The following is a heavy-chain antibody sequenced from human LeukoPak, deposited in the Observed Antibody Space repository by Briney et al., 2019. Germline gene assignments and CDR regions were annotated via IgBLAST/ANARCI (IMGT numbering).Heavy chain of an antibody. CDR2: ISYDGSNK. J-gene: IGHJ5*02. V-gene: IGHV3-30*01. Sequence: GGSLRRSCAASGFTFSSYAMHWVRQAPGKGLEWVAVISYDGSNKYYADSVKGRFTMSRDNSKNTLYLQMNSLRAEDTAVYYCARVEMATTWGRGTLVTVSS. CDR3: ARVEMATT. CDR1: GFTFSSYA. D-gene: IGHD5-24*01.